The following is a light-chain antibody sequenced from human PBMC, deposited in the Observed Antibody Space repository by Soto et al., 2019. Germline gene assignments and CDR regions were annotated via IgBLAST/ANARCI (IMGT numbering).Light chain of an antibody. V-gene: IGKV3-20*01. J-gene: IGKJ2*01. Sequence: EIVLTQSPGTLSLSPGERATLSCRASQSVSSSFLAWYQHKHGQAPRLLIYAASSRTTGIPDRFSGSGSGTDFTLTISRLEPEDFAVYYCQQYGSSPYTFGQGTKLEIK. CDR3: QQYGSSPYT. CDR2: AAS. CDR1: QSVSSSF.